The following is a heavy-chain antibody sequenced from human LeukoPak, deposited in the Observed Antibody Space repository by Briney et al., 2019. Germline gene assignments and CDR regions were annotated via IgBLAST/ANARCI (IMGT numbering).Heavy chain of an antibody. CDR2: ISSSSSYI. D-gene: IGHD1-14*01. Sequence: GGSLRLSCAASGFTFSSYSMNWVRQAPGKGLEWVSSISSSSSYIYYADSVKGRFTISRDNAKNSLYLQMNSLRAEDTAVYYCARRANLKKDYYYMDVWGKGTTVTVS. CDR1: GFTFSSYS. CDR3: ARRANLKKDYYYMDV. J-gene: IGHJ6*03. V-gene: IGHV3-21*01.